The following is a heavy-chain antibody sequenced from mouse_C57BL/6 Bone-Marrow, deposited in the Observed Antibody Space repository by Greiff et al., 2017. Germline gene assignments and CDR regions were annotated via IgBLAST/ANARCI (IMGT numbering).Heavy chain of an antibody. D-gene: IGHD2-14*01. J-gene: IGHJ2*01. CDR2: ISDGGSYT. Sequence: EVQLVESGGGLVKPGGSLKLSCAASGFTFSSYAMSWVRQTPEKRLEWVATISDGGSYTYYPDNVKGRFTISRDNAKNNLYLQMSHLKSEDTGVYYCARDVYDFGYWGQGTTLTVSS. CDR1: GFTFSSYA. CDR3: ARDVYDFGY. V-gene: IGHV5-4*01.